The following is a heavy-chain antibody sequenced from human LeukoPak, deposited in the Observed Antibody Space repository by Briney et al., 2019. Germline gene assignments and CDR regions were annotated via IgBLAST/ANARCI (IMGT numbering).Heavy chain of an antibody. CDR1: GFTFSSYG. CDR2: ISYDGSNK. J-gene: IGHJ6*03. D-gene: IGHD6-19*01. V-gene: IGHV3-30*18. Sequence: GRSLRLSCAASGFTFSSYGMHWVRQAPGKGLEWVAVISYDGSNKYYADSVKGRFTISRDNSKNTLYLQMNSLRAEDTAVYYCAKSGGWYEGYYYYYMDVWGKGTTVTVSS. CDR3: AKSGGWYEGYYYYYMDV.